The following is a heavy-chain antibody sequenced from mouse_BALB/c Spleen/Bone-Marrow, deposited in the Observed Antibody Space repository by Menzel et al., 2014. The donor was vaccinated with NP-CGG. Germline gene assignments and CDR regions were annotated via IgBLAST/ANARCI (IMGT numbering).Heavy chain of an antibody. CDR3: ARGKNYYDYDGRRVGLAY. J-gene: IGHJ2*01. D-gene: IGHD2-4*01. CDR1: GYSFTGYY. Sequence: LVKTGASVKISCKASGYSFTGYYMHWVKQSHGKSLEWIGYISCYNGATSYNQKFKGKATFTVDTSSSTAYMQFNSLTSEDSAVYYCARGKNYYDYDGRRVGLAYWGQGTTLTVSS. V-gene: IGHV1S34*01. CDR2: ISCYNGAT.